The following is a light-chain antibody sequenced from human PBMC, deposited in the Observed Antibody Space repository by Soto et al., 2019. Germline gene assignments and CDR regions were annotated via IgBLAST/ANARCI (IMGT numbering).Light chain of an antibody. CDR2: DAS. Sequence: EVGFSSFPAPPSFPPGARAPLFLQASQSVSSYLAWYQQKPGQAPRLLIYDASNRATGIPARFSGSGSGTDFTLTISSLEPEDFAVYYCQQYYNWPPITFGQGTRLETK. J-gene: IGKJ5*01. CDR1: QSVSSY. CDR3: QQYYNWPPIT. V-gene: IGKV3-11*01.